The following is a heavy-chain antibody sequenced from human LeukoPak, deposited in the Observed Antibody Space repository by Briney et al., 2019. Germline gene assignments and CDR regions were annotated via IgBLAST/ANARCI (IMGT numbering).Heavy chain of an antibody. CDR2: ISSSGSTI. D-gene: IGHD1-26*01. J-gene: IGHJ3*02. Sequence: PGGSLRLSCAASGFTFSSYEMNWVRQAPGKGLEWVSYISSSGSTIYYADSVKGRFTISRDNAKNSLYLQMNSLRVEDTARYYCARDLTRSWGAFDIWGHGTMVTVSS. CDR1: GFTFSSYE. CDR3: ARDLTRSWGAFDI. V-gene: IGHV3-48*03.